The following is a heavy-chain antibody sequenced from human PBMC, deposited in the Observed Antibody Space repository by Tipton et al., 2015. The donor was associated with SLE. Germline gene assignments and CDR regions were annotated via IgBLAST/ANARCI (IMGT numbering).Heavy chain of an antibody. D-gene: IGHD3-22*01. Sequence: TLSLTCTVSGGSISSYYWSWIRQPPGKGLEWNGYIYYSGSTNYNPSLKSRVTISVDTSKNQFSLKLSSVTAADTAVYYCARNYYDTSGLDYWGQGTLVTVSS. V-gene: IGHV4-59*01. CDR1: GGSISSYY. CDR2: IYYSGST. CDR3: ARNYYDTSGLDY. J-gene: IGHJ4*02.